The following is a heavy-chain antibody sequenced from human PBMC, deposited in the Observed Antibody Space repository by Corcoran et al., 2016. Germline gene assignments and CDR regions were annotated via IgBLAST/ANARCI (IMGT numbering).Heavy chain of an antibody. CDR1: GFTVSSNY. CDR2: IYSGGST. V-gene: IGHV3-53*01. J-gene: IGHJ6*02. D-gene: IGHD3-10*01. CDR3: AREGRGVRELYGMDV. Sequence: EVQLVESGGGLIQPGGSLRLSCAASGFTVSSNYMSWVRQAPGKGLEWVSVIYSGGSTYYADSVKGRFTISRDNSKNTLYLQMNSLRAEDTAVYYCAREGRGVRELYGMDVWCQGTTVTVSS.